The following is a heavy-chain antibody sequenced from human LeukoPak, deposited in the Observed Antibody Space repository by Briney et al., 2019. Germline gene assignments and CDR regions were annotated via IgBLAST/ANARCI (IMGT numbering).Heavy chain of an antibody. J-gene: IGHJ4*02. D-gene: IGHD3-3*01. V-gene: IGHV1-2*02. CDR1: GSTLTGYY. Sequence: GASVKVSCKASGSTLTGYYMHWVRQAPGQGLEWMGWINPNSGGTNYAQKFQGRVTMTRDTSISTAYMELSRLGSDDTAVYYCARDGASGYLADYWGQGTLVTVSS. CDR3: ARDGASGYLADY. CDR2: INPNSGGT.